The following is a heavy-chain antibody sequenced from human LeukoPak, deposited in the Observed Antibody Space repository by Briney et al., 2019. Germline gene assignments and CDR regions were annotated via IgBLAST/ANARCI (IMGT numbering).Heavy chain of an antibody. CDR3: ARDSYYYDDRGSHYYGIDV. J-gene: IGHJ6*02. CDR1: GFTFSSYW. Sequence: GGPLRLSCGASGFTFSSYWMHWVRQAPGKGLVCVSRITNDGSRTDYADPVKASLIIRRHNAKNTLYLQMSSLRVEDTAVYYCARDSYYYDDRGSHYYGIDVWGHGTAVTVSS. D-gene: IGHD3-22*01. CDR2: ITNDGSRT. V-gene: IGHV3-74*01.